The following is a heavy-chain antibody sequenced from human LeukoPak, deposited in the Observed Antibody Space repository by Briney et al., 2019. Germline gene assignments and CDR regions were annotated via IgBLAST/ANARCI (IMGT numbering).Heavy chain of an antibody. D-gene: IGHD6-19*01. CDR1: GGSISSSSYY. V-gene: IGHV4-39*01. J-gene: IGHJ1*01. CDR3: ARHAEQWRPEYFQH. Sequence: PSETLSLTCTVSGGSISSSSYYWGWIRQPPGKGLEWIGSIYYSGSTYYNPSLKSRVTISVDTSKNQFSLKLSSVTAADTAVYYCARHAEQWRPEYFQHWGQGTLVTVSS. CDR2: IYYSGST.